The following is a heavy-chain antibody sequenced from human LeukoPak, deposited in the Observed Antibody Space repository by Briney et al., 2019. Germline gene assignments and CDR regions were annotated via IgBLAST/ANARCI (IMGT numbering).Heavy chain of an antibody. V-gene: IGHV3-48*03. D-gene: IGHD1-26*01. J-gene: IGHJ4*02. CDR3: ARDAGGYYFGY. Sequence: GGSLRLSCEASGFSYSSYEMNWVRQAPGQGLEWLSYIDTSGTTINYADSVKGRFTISRDNAKNSLYLQINSLRAEDTAVYYCARDAGGYYFGYWGQGTLVTVSS. CDR2: IDTSGTTI. CDR1: GFSYSSYE.